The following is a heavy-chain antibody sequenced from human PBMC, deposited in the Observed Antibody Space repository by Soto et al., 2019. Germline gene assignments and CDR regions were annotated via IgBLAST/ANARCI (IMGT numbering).Heavy chain of an antibody. Sequence: QLQLQESGPGLVKPSETLSLTCTVSGGSISSSNYYWGWIRQPPGKGLEWIGNIYYSGITYYNPSLKNRMTITVDTSKNQFSLKLSSVTAADTAVYYCARRHSSTLIDYWGQGTLVTVSS. J-gene: IGHJ4*02. CDR3: ARRHSSTLIDY. CDR2: IYYSGIT. V-gene: IGHV4-39*01. CDR1: GGSISSSNYY. D-gene: IGHD6-13*01.